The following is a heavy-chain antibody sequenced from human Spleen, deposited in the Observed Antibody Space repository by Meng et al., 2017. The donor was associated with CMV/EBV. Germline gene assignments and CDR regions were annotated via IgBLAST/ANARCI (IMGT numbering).Heavy chain of an antibody. J-gene: IGHJ4*02. CDR1: GFTFSNYA. CDR2: ITYSDSTT. Sequence: GESLKISCAASGFTFSNYAMSWVRQAPGKGLEWVSITYSDSTTYYADSVKGRITISRDNSKNTLYLQMNSLRAEDTAVYYCAKGYDFWSLFDYWGQGTLVTVSS. CDR3: AKGYDFWSLFDY. D-gene: IGHD3-3*01. V-gene: IGHV3-23*03.